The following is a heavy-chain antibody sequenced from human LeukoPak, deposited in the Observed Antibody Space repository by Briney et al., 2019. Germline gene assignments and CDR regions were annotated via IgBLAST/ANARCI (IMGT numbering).Heavy chain of an antibody. CDR2: IYYSGST. J-gene: IGHJ6*02. CDR3: ARGDYGMDV. Sequence: SETLSLTCTVSGGSISSYYWSWIRQPPGKGLEWIGYIYYSGSTNYNPSLRSRVTISVDTSKNQFSLKLSSVTAADTAAYYCARGDYGMDVWGQGTTVTVSS. CDR1: GGSISSYY. V-gene: IGHV4-59*01.